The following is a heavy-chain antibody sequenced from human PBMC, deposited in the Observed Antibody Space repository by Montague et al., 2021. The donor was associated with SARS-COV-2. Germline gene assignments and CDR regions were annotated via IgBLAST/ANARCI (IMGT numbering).Heavy chain of an antibody. CDR1: GDSLTYFY. D-gene: IGHD5-12*01. V-gene: IGHV4-59*01. CDR3: VRGATRTFDY. J-gene: IGHJ4*02. CDR2: IFYSGTT. Sequence: SETLSLTCTVSGDSLTYFYWSWIRQTPGKGLEWIGYIFYSGTTNYNPSLTSRVTISVDTSKNQFSLRLSSVTAADTAVYYCVRGATRTFDYWGQGTLVTVSS.